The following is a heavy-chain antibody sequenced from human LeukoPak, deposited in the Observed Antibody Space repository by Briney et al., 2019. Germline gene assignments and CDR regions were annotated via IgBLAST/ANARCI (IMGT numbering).Heavy chain of an antibody. V-gene: IGHV4-34*01. D-gene: IGHD3-22*01. CDR1: GGSFSGYY. Sequence: SETLSLTCAVYGGSFSGYYWSWIRQPPGKGLEWIGEINHSGSTNYNPSFKSRVTISVDTSKNQFSLKLSSVTAADTAVYYCARGPMNLRKRGLLDYWGQGTLVTVSS. J-gene: IGHJ4*02. CDR2: INHSGST. CDR3: ARGPMNLRKRGLLDY.